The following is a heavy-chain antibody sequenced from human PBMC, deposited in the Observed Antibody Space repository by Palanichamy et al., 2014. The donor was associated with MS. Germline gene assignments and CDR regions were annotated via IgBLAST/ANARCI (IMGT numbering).Heavy chain of an antibody. Sequence: EVQLLESGGDLVQPGGPETLLCSLWIHLQHVLDALGRQIPGKGLVWVSRISTGGSITNSADFVKGRFTVSRDNAENTLYLQMNSLGLEDTAVYFCARASGSYDSGGYFDYWGQGTLATVSS. J-gene: IGHJ4*02. D-gene: IGHD3-22*01. CDR2: ISTGGSIT. CDR3: ARASGSYDSGGYFDY. CDR1: IHLQHVL. V-gene: IGHV3-74*01.